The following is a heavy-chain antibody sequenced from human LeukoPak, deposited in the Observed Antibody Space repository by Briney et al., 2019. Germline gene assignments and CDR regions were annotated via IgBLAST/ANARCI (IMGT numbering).Heavy chain of an antibody. V-gene: IGHV3-23*01. CDR1: GFTFSSCA. Sequence: PGGSLRLSCAASGFTFSSCAMSWVRQAPGKGLEWVSDISGSGGSTYYADSVKGRFTISRDNSKNTLYLQMNSLRADDTAVYYCAKDRRGNAPRGAFDIWGQGTMVTVSS. CDR2: ISGSGGST. CDR3: AKDRRGNAPRGAFDI. D-gene: IGHD1-1*01. J-gene: IGHJ3*02.